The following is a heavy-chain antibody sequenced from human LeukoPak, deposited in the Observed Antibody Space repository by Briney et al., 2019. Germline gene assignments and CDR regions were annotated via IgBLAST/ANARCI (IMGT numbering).Heavy chain of an antibody. CDR3: ARRPIYDFWSGSAGGAFDI. D-gene: IGHD3-3*01. CDR2: IYPGDSDT. Sequence: GESLKISCKGSGYSFTSYWIGWVRQVPGKGLEWMGIIYPGDSDTRYSPSFQGQVTISADKSISTAYLQWSSLKASDTAMYYCARRPIYDFWSGSAGGAFDIWGQGTMVTVSS. CDR1: GYSFTSYW. V-gene: IGHV5-51*01. J-gene: IGHJ3*02.